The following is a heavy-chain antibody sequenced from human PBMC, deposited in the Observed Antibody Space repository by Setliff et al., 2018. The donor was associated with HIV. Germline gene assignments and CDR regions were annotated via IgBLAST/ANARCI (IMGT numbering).Heavy chain of an antibody. J-gene: IGHJ3*02. CDR2: ISAYNGNT. CDR1: GYTFSSYG. V-gene: IGHV1-18*01. CDR3: AGGYYNFWSGYYDSRFPNPIDAFDI. D-gene: IGHD3-3*01. Sequence: ASVKVSCKASGYTFSSYGISWVRQAPGQGVEWMGWISAYNGNTNYAQKLQGRVTMTTDTSTSTAYTELRSLRSDDTAVYYCAGGYYNFWSGYYDSRFPNPIDAFDIWGQGTMVTVSS.